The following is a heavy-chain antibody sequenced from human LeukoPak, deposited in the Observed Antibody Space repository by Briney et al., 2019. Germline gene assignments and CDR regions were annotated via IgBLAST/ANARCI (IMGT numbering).Heavy chain of an antibody. CDR3: ATVDPAMATAFDI. J-gene: IGHJ3*02. D-gene: IGHD5-18*01. Sequence: GAAVKVSCKASGYTFTGYYMHWVRQAPGQGLEWLGCINPNSGKTNYAQESQGRVAMTRDPSISTTYMELRWLTSDDTAVYYCATVDPAMATAFDIWGQGTMVTVSS. CDR2: INPNSGKT. V-gene: IGHV1-2*02. CDR1: GYTFTGYY.